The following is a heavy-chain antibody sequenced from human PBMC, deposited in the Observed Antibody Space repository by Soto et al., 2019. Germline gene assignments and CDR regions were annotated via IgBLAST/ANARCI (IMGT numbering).Heavy chain of an antibody. J-gene: IGHJ4*02. CDR1: GGTFSSYT. CDR3: GRGPVATMVRGELDDS. V-gene: IGHV1-69*02. Sequence: QVQLVQSGAEVKKPGSSVKVSCKASGGTFSSYTISWVRQAPGQGLEWMGRIIPILGIANYAQKFQGRVTITADKSTRTAYMELSSLRSEDTAVYYCGRGPVATMVRGELDDSWGQGTLVTVSS. CDR2: IIPILGIA. D-gene: IGHD3-10*01.